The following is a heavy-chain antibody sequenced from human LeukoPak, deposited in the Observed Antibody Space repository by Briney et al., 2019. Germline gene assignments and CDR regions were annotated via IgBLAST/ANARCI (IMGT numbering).Heavy chain of an antibody. CDR1: GFTFSSYA. Sequence: PGGSLRLSCAASGFTFSSYAMHWVRQAPGKGLEWVAVISHDGSNKYYADSVKGRFTISRDNSKNTLYLQMNSLRAEDTAVYYCASSGVAVAAPFDYWGQGTLVTVSS. D-gene: IGHD6-19*01. J-gene: IGHJ4*02. CDR2: ISHDGSNK. CDR3: ASSGVAVAAPFDY. V-gene: IGHV3-30-3*01.